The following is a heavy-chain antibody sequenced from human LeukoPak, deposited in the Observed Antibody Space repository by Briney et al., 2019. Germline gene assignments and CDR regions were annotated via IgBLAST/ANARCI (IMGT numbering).Heavy chain of an antibody. J-gene: IGHJ4*02. Sequence: PGRSLRLSCAASGFTFRNYAMHWVRQAPGKGLEWAAFIRYDGSNKYYADSVKGRFTISRDNSKNTVYLQMNSLRAEDTAVYYCAAPGVPAATYYFDYWGQGTLVTVSS. CDR3: AAPGVPAATYYFDY. CDR2: IRYDGSNK. D-gene: IGHD2-2*01. CDR1: GFTFRNYA. V-gene: IGHV3-30*04.